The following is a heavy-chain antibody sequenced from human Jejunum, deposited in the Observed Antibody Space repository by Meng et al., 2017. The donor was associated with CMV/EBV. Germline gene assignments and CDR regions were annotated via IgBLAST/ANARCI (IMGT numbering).Heavy chain of an antibody. J-gene: IGHJ1*01. CDR2: ITPTGTSV. CDR3: VRDNRGGNWQ. D-gene: IGHD1-1*01. V-gene: IGHV3-21*01. CDR1: GFAFNGAW. Sequence: CAASGFAFNGAWMTWVRQAPGKGLEWVSSITPTGTSVYYADSMRGRFTISRDNAKNSVYLQLNSLRVEDTAMFYCVRDNRGGNWQWGQGTLVTVSS.